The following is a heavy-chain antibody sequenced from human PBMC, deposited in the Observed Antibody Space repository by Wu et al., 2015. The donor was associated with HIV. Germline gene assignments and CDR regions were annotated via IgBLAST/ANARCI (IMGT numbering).Heavy chain of an antibody. CDR2: IIPIFGTT. J-gene: IGHJ6*03. CDR1: GGTFSSYG. CDR3: AREWPYQPEGIGTNYYYYMDV. D-gene: IGHD1-14*01. Sequence: QVQLVQSGAEVKKPGSSVKVSCKASGGTFSSYGISWVRQAPGQGLEWMGGIIPIFGTTNYAQKFQGRVTITADESTSTAYMELSGLRSDDTALYYCAREWPYQPEGIGTNYYYYMDVVGTKGPRSPSP. V-gene: IGHV1-69*12.